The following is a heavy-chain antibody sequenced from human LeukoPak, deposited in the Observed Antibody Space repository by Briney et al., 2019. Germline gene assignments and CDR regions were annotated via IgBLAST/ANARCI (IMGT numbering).Heavy chain of an antibody. Sequence: GGSLRLSCAASGFTVSSNYMSWVRQAPGKGLEWVSVIYSGGSTYYADSVKGRFTISRDNSKNTLYLQMNSLRAEDTAVYYCASTFYGAPPPYWGRETLVTVSS. V-gene: IGHV3-66*01. CDR3: ASTFYGAPPPY. D-gene: IGHD4-17*01. CDR2: IYSGGST. CDR1: GFTVSSNY. J-gene: IGHJ4*02.